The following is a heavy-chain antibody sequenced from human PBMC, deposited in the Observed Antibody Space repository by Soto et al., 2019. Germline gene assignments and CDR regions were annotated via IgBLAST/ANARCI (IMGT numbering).Heavy chain of an antibody. CDR3: ARQPSYYYGMDV. CDR2: IDPSDSYT. Sequence: GESLKISCKASGYSFTSYWISWVRQMPGKGLEWMGRIDPSDSYTNYSPSFQGHVTISADKSISTAYLQWSSLKASDTAMYYCARQPSYYYGMDVWGQGTTVTVSS. V-gene: IGHV5-10-1*01. CDR1: GYSFTSYW. J-gene: IGHJ6*02.